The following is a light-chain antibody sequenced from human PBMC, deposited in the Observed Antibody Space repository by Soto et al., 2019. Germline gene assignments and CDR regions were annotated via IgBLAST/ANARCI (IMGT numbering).Light chain of an antibody. V-gene: IGKV1-39*01. CDR2: SAS. Sequence: DIQMTQSPSSLSTSAGDRVAITCRASQTISIFLNWYQQKPGKAPKLLIHSASTLQSGVPSRFSGSGSGTDFTLSISSLQPEDSATYYCQQSYSTPLTFGGGTKVEIK. CDR3: QQSYSTPLT. CDR1: QTISIF. J-gene: IGKJ4*01.